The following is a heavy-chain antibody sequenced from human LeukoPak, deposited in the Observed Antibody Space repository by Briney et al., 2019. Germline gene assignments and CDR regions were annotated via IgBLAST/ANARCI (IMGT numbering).Heavy chain of an antibody. D-gene: IGHD1-26*01. V-gene: IGHV1-8*01. CDR3: ARLEGHSGSLGDI. J-gene: IGHJ3*02. Sequence: ASVKVSCKASGYTFTSYDINWVRQATGQGLEWMAWMNPNNGNTGNAQKFQGRVTLTRITSISTAYMELSGLRSEDTAVYYCARLEGHSGSLGDIWGQGTMVTVSS. CDR1: GYTFTSYD. CDR2: MNPNNGNT.